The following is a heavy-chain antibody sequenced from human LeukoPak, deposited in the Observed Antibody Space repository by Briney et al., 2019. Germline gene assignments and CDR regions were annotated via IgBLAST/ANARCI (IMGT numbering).Heavy chain of an antibody. D-gene: IGHD2-21*02. CDR2: FDPEDGET. J-gene: IGHJ4*02. V-gene: IGHV1-24*01. CDR1: GYTLTELS. CDR3: ATHHRGVVTAIPPDY. Sequence: ASVKVSCKVSGYTLTELSMHWVRQAPGKGLEWMGGFDPEDGETIYAQKFQGRVTMTEDTSTDTAYMELSSLRSEDTAVYYCATHHRGVVTAIPPDYWGQGTLVTVSS.